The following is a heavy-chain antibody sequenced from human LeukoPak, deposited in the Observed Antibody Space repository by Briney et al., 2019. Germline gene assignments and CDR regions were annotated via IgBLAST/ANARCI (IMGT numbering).Heavy chain of an antibody. CDR1: GFTFTDHY. Sequence: GGSLRLSCAASGFTFTDHYMSWVRQAPGKGLEWVSYVSSGGDIIYYADSVKGRFTISRDNAKNSLYLQMNSLRAEDTAVYYCARVMVRGGFDYWGQGTLVTVSS. J-gene: IGHJ4*02. D-gene: IGHD3-10*01. CDR3: ARVMVRGGFDY. CDR2: VSSGGDII. V-gene: IGHV3-11*04.